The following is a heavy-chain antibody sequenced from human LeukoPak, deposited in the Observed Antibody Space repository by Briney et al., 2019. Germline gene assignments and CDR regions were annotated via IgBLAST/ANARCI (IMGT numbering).Heavy chain of an antibody. CDR2: IIPIFGTA. CDR1: GGTFSSYA. J-gene: IGHJ6*03. Sequence: SVKVSCKASGGTFSSYAISWVRQAPGQGLEWMGRIIPIFGTANYAQKFQGRVTITTDESTSTAYMELSSLRSEDTAVYYCARDLGAPIVVVPAANYYYYMDVWGKGTTVTVSS. V-gene: IGHV1-69*05. D-gene: IGHD2-2*01. CDR3: ARDLGAPIVVVPAANYYYYMDV.